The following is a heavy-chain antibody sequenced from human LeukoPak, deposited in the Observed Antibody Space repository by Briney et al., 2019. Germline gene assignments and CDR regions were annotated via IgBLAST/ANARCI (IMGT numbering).Heavy chain of an antibody. Sequence: PGGSLRLSCAASGFTVSGIYMSWVRQAPGKGLEWDSVIYSGGSTYYPDSVKGRFTISRDNSKNTVYLQMNALRAEDTAVYYCARARYDTSGYPHFDYWGQGTLVTVSS. D-gene: IGHD3-22*01. CDR2: IYSGGST. J-gene: IGHJ4*02. V-gene: IGHV3-66*01. CDR1: GFTVSGIY. CDR3: ARARYDTSGYPHFDY.